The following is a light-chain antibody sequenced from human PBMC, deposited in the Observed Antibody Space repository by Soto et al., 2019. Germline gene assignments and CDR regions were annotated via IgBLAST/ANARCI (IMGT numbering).Light chain of an antibody. Sequence: DIVLTQSPGTLSLSPGERATLSCRASQSVSNNYLAWYQQKPGQAPRLLIYGASSRATGIPHRFSGSGSGTDFTLTISRLEPEDFAVNYCQQYGSSPRTFGQGTKVDIK. V-gene: IGKV3-20*01. J-gene: IGKJ1*01. CDR1: QSVSNNY. CDR3: QQYGSSPRT. CDR2: GAS.